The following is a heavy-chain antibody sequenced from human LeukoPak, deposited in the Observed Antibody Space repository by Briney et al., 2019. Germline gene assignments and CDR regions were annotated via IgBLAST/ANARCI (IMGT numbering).Heavy chain of an antibody. D-gene: IGHD6-13*01. CDR1: GFTFSDYY. CDR3: ARDRRRIAGSFWMDV. Sequence: PGGSLRLSCAASGFTFSDYYMSWIRQAPGKGLEWVSYISSSGSTIYYADSVKGRFTISRDNAKNSLYLQMNSLRAEDTAVYYCARDRRRIAGSFWMDVWGQGTTVTVSS. J-gene: IGHJ6*02. V-gene: IGHV3-11*01. CDR2: ISSSGSTI.